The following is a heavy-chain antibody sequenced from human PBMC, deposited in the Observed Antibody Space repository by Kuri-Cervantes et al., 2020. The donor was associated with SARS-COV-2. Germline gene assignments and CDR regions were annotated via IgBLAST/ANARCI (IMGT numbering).Heavy chain of an antibody. V-gene: IGHV3-15*01. J-gene: IGHJ4*02. CDR1: GFSFSDAW. Sequence: GESLKISCVGTGFSFSDAWMSWVRQTPGKGLEWVGRFKSKAAGGTIVYAAPVQGRFTISRDDSRNTLYLQMNSLKTEDTGVYYCSTMRSYWGQGALVTVSS. D-gene: IGHD6-19*01. CDR3: STMRSY. CDR2: FKSKAAGGTI.